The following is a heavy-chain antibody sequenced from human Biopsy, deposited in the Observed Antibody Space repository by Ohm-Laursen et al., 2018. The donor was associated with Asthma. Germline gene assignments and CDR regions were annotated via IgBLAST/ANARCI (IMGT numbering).Heavy chain of an antibody. Sequence: SDTLSLTCTVSPGSINDYYWNWIRQFPGKGLEWIDYVHSTGSTRFNPSLKSRLTISVDTSVDQVSLKLTSVTAADTAVYYCVRATSTWSQSGPHYFDHWGQGTLVTVSS. CDR1: PGSINDYY. CDR3: VRATSTWSQSGPHYFDH. D-gene: IGHD6-13*01. V-gene: IGHV4-59*07. CDR2: VHSTGST. J-gene: IGHJ4*02.